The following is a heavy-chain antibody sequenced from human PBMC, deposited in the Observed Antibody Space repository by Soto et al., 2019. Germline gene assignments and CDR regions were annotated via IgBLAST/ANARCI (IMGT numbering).Heavy chain of an antibody. CDR3: ATTISLAAAGTGEIVY. CDR1: GFTFSSYS. Sequence: GGSLRLSCAASGFTFSSYSMNWVRQAPGKGLEWVSYISSSSSTIYYADSVKGRFTISRDNAKNSLYLQMNSLRAEDTAVYYCATTISLAAAGTGEIVYWGQGTLVTVSS. CDR2: ISSSSSTI. J-gene: IGHJ4*02. D-gene: IGHD6-13*01. V-gene: IGHV3-48*01.